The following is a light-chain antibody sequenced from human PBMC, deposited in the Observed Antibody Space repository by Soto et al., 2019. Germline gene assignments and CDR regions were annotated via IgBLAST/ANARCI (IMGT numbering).Light chain of an antibody. J-gene: IGLJ1*01. Sequence: QSALTQPPSASGSPGRSVTISCTGTSSDVGGYNYVSWYQQDPGKAPKLMIYEVSKRPSGVPNRFSGSKSGNTASLTVSGLQAEDEADYYCSSYAGSNNYVFGTGTKLTVL. V-gene: IGLV2-8*01. CDR3: SSYAGSNNYV. CDR1: SSDVGGYNY. CDR2: EVS.